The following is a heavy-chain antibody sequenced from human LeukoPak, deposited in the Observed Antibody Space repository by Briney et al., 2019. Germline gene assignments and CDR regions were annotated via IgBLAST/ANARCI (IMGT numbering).Heavy chain of an antibody. D-gene: IGHD3-10*01. CDR2: ISTSSSYI. V-gene: IGHV3-21*04. CDR3: ARGDYYGLGKHYMDV. J-gene: IGHJ6*03. Sequence: GGSLRLSCAASGFTFSSYNMNWVRQAPGKGLEWVSSISTSSSYIYYADSVKGRFTISRDNAKNSLYLQMNSLRAEDTALYYCARGDYYGLGKHYMDVWGKGTTVTVSS. CDR1: GFTFSSYN.